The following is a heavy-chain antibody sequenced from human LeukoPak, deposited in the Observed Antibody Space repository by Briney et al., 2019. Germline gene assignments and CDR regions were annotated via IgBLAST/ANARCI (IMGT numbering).Heavy chain of an antibody. J-gene: IGHJ5*02. V-gene: IGHV4-59*08. D-gene: IGHD6-19*01. CDR3: ARVIGSSGWYGGDWFDP. CDR2: IYYSGST. Sequence: ASETLSLTCTVSGGSISSYYWSWIRQPPGKGLEWIGYIYYSGSTNYNPSLKSRVTISVDTSKNQFSLKLSSVTAADMAVYYCARVIGSSGWYGGDWFDPWGQGTLVTVSS. CDR1: GGSISSYY.